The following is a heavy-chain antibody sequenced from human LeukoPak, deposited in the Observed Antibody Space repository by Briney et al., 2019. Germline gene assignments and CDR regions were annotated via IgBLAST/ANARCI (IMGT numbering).Heavy chain of an antibody. Sequence: SETLSLTCSVSGGSIYGSTYYWSWIRQPAGKGLEWIGRIYTSGSTNYHPSLKSRVTVSLDISKNQFSLKLSSVTAADTAVYYCARVAGGRYYFDYWGQGTLVTVSS. CDR3: ARVAGGRYYFDY. CDR1: GGSIYGSTYY. J-gene: IGHJ4*02. D-gene: IGHD3-16*01. V-gene: IGHV4-61*02. CDR2: IYTSGST.